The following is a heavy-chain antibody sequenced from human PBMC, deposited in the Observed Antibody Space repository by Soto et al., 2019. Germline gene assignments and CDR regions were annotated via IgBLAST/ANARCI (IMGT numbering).Heavy chain of an antibody. V-gene: IGHV1-46*01. CDR3: ARARAPPLTTVTTYYYYYGMDV. CDR2: INPSGGST. Sequence: QVQLVQSGAEVKKPGAAVKVSCKASGYTSTSYYMHWVRQAPGQGLEWMGIINPSGGSTSYAQKFQGRVTMTRDTSTSTVYMELSSLRSEDTAVYYCARARAPPLTTVTTYYYYYGMDVWGQGTTVTVSS. CDR1: GYTSTSYY. J-gene: IGHJ6*02. D-gene: IGHD4-17*01.